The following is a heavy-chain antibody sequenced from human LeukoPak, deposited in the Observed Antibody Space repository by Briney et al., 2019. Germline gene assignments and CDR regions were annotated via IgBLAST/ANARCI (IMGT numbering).Heavy chain of an antibody. CDR2: ISSSSGTI. J-gene: IGHJ4*02. Sequence: GGSLRLSCAASGFTFSSYSMNWVRQAPGKGPEWVSHISSSSGTIYYADSVKGRFTISRDNAKNSLYLQMNSLRDEDTAVYYCARDNSRGYSGDFDYWGQGTLVTVSS. V-gene: IGHV3-48*02. D-gene: IGHD5-12*01. CDR3: ARDNSRGYSGDFDY. CDR1: GFTFSSYS.